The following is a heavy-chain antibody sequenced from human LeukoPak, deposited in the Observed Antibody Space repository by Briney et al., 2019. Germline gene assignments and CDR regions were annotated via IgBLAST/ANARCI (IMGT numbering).Heavy chain of an antibody. D-gene: IGHD4-17*01. Sequence: SETLSLTCTVSGASISSSSYYWGWIRQPPGKGLEWIGSIYYSGSTYYNPSLKSRVTISVDTSKNQFSLKLSSVTAADTAVYYCARTHYGDYFDYWGQGTLVTVSS. CDR1: GASISSSSYY. V-gene: IGHV4-39*07. CDR3: ARTHYGDYFDY. CDR2: IYYSGST. J-gene: IGHJ4*02.